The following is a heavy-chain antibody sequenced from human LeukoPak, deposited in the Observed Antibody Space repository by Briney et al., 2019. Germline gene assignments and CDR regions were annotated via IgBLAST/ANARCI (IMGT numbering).Heavy chain of an antibody. CDR3: ARGLSDSSSLYYYYGMDV. J-gene: IGHJ6*02. Sequence: ASVKVSCKASGYTFTSYAISWVRQAPGQGLEWMGRIIPIFGIANYAQKFQGRVTITADKSTSTAYMELSSLRSEDTAVYYCARGLSDSSSLYYYYGMDVWGQGTTVTVSS. V-gene: IGHV1-69*04. CDR1: GYTFTSYA. CDR2: IIPIFGIA. D-gene: IGHD6-6*01.